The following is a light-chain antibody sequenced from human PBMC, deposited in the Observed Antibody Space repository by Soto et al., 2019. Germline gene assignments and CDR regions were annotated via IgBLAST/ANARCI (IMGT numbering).Light chain of an antibody. CDR3: QQRKNWQVT. Sequence: EIVLTQSPVTLSLSPGERATLSCRASQSVSSYLAWYQQKPGQAPRLLIYDASNRATGIPARFSGSGSGTDCTLTISSLETEDFAVDYCQQRKNWQVTFGQGTRLEIK. CDR2: DAS. CDR1: QSVSSY. V-gene: IGKV3-11*01. J-gene: IGKJ5*01.